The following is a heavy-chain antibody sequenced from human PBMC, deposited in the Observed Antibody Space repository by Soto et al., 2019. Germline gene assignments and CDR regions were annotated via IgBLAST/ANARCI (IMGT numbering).Heavy chain of an antibody. CDR2: VSGSGGGT. CDR3: AQDLVYSYDYTARAFDF. D-gene: IGHD5-18*01. V-gene: IGHV3-23*01. CDR1: GFTFSSYA. J-gene: IGHJ4*02. Sequence: AGGSLRLSCAASGFTFSSYAMSWVRQAPGKGLEWVSTVSGSGGGTYYADAVKGRFTISRDNSKNTLYLQMNSLRDEDTAVYSCAQDLVYSYDYTARAFDFWGPGTLVTVSS.